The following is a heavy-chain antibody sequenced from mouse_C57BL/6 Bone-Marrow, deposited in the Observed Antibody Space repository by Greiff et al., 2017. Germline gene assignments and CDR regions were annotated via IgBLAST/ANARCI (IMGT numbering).Heavy chain of an antibody. V-gene: IGHV1-82*01. Sequence: QVQLKESGPELVKPGASVKISCKASGYAFSSSWMNWVKQRPGKGLEWIGRIYPGEGDTNYNGKFKGKATLTADKSSSTAYMQLSSLTSEDSAVYFCARNSIYYYGSSFAYWGQGTLVTVSA. J-gene: IGHJ3*01. CDR1: GYAFSSSW. D-gene: IGHD1-1*01. CDR2: IYPGEGDT. CDR3: ARNSIYYYGSSFAY.